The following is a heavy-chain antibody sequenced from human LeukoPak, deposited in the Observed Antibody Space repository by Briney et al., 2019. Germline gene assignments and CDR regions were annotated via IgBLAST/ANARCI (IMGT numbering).Heavy chain of an antibody. V-gene: IGHV5-51*01. CDR3: ARHEGGTTVTTDY. Sequence: GESLKISCKGFGYSFTSYWIGWVRQMPGKGLEWMGTIYPGDSDTRYSPSFQGQVTISADKSISTAYLQWTSLKASDTAMYYCARHEGGTTVTTDYWGQGTLVTVSS. J-gene: IGHJ4*02. CDR2: IYPGDSDT. D-gene: IGHD4-17*01. CDR1: GYSFTSYW.